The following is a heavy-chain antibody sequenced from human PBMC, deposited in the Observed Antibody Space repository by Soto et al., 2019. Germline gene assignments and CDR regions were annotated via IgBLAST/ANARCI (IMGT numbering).Heavy chain of an antibody. CDR2: ISAYDGNT. J-gene: IGHJ6*02. D-gene: IGHD2-2*01. CDR1: GYTFTSYG. Sequence: DPVKVSCKASGYTFTSYGISWVRQAPGQGLEWMGWISAYDGNTNYAQKLQGRVTMTTDTSTSTAYMELRSLRSDNTAVYYCARGCSSTSCRSYGMDVWGQGTTVTVSS. CDR3: ARGCSSTSCRSYGMDV. V-gene: IGHV1-18*01.